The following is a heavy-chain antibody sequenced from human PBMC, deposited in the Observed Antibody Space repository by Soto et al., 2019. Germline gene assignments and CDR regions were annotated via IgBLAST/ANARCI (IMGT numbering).Heavy chain of an antibody. V-gene: IGHV3-13*01. CDR2: IGTLGDT. Sequence: SGGGLVQPGGSLRLSCVASGFILSTHDLHWVRDTPGEGLEWVSGIGTLGDTFYGASVKGRFTISRENAKNSLYLQMNSLTVGDTAVYYCVRGRSFDFASTPPPTFGPWGQGTLVTVSS. D-gene: IGHD3-9*01. CDR3: VRGRSFDFASTPPPTFGP. CDR1: GFILSTHD. J-gene: IGHJ5*02.